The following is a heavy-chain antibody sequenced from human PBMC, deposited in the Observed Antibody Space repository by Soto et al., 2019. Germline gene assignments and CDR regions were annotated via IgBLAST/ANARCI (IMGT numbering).Heavy chain of an antibody. J-gene: IGHJ4*02. V-gene: IGHV4-59*08. CDR1: GGSISSYY. CDR3: ARQGRITIFGVADDY. D-gene: IGHD3-3*01. CDR2: IYYSGST. Sequence: SETLSLTCTVSGGSISSYYWSWIRQPPGKGLEWIGYIYYSGSTNYNPSLKSRVTISVDTSKNQFSLKLSSVTAADTAVYYCARQGRITIFGVADDYWGQGTLVTLSS.